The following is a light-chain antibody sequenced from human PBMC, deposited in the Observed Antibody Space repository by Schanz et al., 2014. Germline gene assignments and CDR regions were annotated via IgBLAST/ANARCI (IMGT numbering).Light chain of an antibody. CDR1: SSNIGSTT. Sequence: QSVLTQPPSASGTPGQRVTISCSGSSSNIGSTTVNWYQQLPGTAPKLLIYSSNQRPSGVPDRFSGSKFGTSASLAISGLQAEDEADYYCSSYTSSSTRLFGGGTKLTVL. J-gene: IGLJ3*02. V-gene: IGLV1-44*01. CDR3: SSYTSSSTRL. CDR2: SSN.